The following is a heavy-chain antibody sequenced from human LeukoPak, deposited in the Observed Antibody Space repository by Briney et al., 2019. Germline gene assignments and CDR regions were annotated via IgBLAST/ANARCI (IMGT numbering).Heavy chain of an antibody. J-gene: IGHJ4*02. CDR2: INHSGST. Sequence: PSETLSLTCAVYGGSFSGYYWSWIRQPPGKGLEWIGEINHSGSTNYNPSLKSRVTISVDTSKNQFSLKLSSVTAADTAVYYCARQVGYSYVTYFDYWGQGTLVTVSS. CDR3: ARQVGYSYVTYFDY. D-gene: IGHD5-18*01. V-gene: IGHV4-34*01. CDR1: GGSFSGYY.